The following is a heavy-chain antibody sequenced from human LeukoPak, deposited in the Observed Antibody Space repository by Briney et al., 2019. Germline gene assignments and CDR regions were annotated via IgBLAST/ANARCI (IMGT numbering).Heavy chain of an antibody. CDR1: GYSFTTSY. Sequence: ASVKVSCKASGYSFTTSYMHWARQASGQGLEWMGIINPSGGTTTYAQKFQGRVTMTSDTSTSTVYMELSSLTSEDTAMYYCARDGGYRSPTSCFAFFWGQGTLVTVSS. J-gene: IGHJ4*02. CDR3: ARDGGYRSPTSCFAFF. V-gene: IGHV1-46*01. CDR2: INPSGGTT. D-gene: IGHD2-2*01.